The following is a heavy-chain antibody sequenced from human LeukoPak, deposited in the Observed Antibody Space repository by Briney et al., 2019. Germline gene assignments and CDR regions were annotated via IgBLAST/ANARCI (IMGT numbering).Heavy chain of an antibody. CDR2: INPNSGGT. J-gene: IGHJ4*02. V-gene: IGHV1-2*02. CDR1: GYTFTGYY. CDR3: ARAPSPLSAAADPHLDY. Sequence: ASVKVSCKASGYTFTGYYMHWVRQAPGQGLEWMGWINPNSGGTNYAQKFQGRVTMTRDTSITTDYMHLTRLTSDDTAVYYCARAPSPLSAAADPHLDYWGQGTLVAVSS. D-gene: IGHD6-13*01.